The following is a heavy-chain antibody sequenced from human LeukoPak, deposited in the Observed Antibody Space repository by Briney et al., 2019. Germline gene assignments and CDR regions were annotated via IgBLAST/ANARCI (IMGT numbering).Heavy chain of an antibody. CDR1: GGSFSGYY. Sequence: SETLSLTCAVYGGSFSGYYWSWIRQPPGKGLEWIGYIYYSGSTNYNPSLKSRVTISVDTSKNQFSLKLSSVTAADTAVYYCARGRFGEYGWGQGTLVTVSS. CDR3: ARGRFGEYG. CDR2: IYYSGST. V-gene: IGHV4-59*01. D-gene: IGHD3-10*01. J-gene: IGHJ4*02.